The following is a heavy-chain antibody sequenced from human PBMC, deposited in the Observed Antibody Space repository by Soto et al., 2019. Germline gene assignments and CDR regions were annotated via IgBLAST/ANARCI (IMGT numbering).Heavy chain of an antibody. Sequence: QERLVQSGAEVRKPGSSVKVSCKVTGGTSTRYAINWVRQAPGQGLEWMGGIVPMFGTSKYAQKFQGRVTITADTSTNIAYMELRSLRSEDTGVYYGNRGSEYDFWSGYLWGLGTLVSVSS. J-gene: IGHJ4*02. CDR2: IVPMFGTS. CDR1: GGTSTRYA. D-gene: IGHD3-3*01. CDR3: NRGSEYDFWSGYL. V-gene: IGHV1-69*06.